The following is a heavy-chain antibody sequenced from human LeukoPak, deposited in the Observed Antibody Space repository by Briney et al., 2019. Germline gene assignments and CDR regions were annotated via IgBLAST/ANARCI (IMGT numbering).Heavy chain of an antibody. CDR3: ARGWLRYYFDY. CDR2: INHSGST. J-gene: IGHJ4*02. CDR1: GVSFSGYY. D-gene: IGHD3-9*01. V-gene: IGHV4-34*01. Sequence: SSETLSLTCAVYGVSFSGYYWSWIRQPPGKGLEWIGEINHSGSTNYNPSLKSRVTISVDTSKNQFSLKLSSVTAADTAVYYCARGWLRYYFDYWGQGTLVTVSS.